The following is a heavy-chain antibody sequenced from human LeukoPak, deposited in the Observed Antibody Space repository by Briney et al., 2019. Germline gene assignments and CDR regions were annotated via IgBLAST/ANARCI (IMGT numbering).Heavy chain of an antibody. D-gene: IGHD6-13*01. J-gene: IGHJ5*02. V-gene: IGHV4-34*01. CDR3: ARRHMYSSTDGGWFDP. Sequence: SETLSLTCAVYGGSFSGYYWSWIRQPPGKGLEWIGEINHSGSTNYNPSLKSRVTISVDTSKNQFSLKLSSVTAADTAVYYCARRHMYSSTDGGWFDPWGQGTLVTVSS. CDR2: INHSGST. CDR1: GGSFSGYY.